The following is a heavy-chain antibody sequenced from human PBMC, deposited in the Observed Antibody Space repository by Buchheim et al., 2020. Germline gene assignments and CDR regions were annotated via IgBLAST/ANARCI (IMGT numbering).Heavy chain of an antibody. Sequence: EVQLVESGGGLVQPGGSLRLSCAASGFTFSSYWLHWVRQAPGKGLVWASHIKSDGSSTSYADSVKGRFTLSSENAKTTTYLQMNSLRAEDTAMYYCARGHSSGWYEVDNWGQGTL. CDR1: GFTFSSYW. V-gene: IGHV3-74*01. J-gene: IGHJ4*02. CDR2: IKSDGSST. CDR3: ARGHSSGWYEVDN. D-gene: IGHD6-19*01.